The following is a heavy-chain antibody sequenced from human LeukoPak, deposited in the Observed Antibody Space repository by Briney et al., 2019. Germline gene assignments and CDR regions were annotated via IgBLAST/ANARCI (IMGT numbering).Heavy chain of an antibody. Sequence: PGGSLRLSCAVSGFIFSNYWMSWVRQAPGKGLEWVSGISASGGVTYYAGSVKGRFTISRDNSKSTLDLQMNSLRADDTAVYYCAEGGIYGDSGDFWGQGALVIVSS. CDR1: GFIFSNYW. V-gene: IGHV3-23*01. D-gene: IGHD4-17*01. CDR3: AEGGIYGDSGDF. J-gene: IGHJ4*02. CDR2: ISASGGVT.